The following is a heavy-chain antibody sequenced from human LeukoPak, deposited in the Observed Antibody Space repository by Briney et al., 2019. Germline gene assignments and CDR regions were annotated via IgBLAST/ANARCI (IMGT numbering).Heavy chain of an antibody. D-gene: IGHD3-9*01. Sequence: GGSLRLSCAASGFTVSNAWMSWVRQAPGKGLEWVGRIKSKTDGGTRDYASPVKGRFTISRDDSKNTLYLQMNSLKSEDTAVYYCTTGPDILTGIPSSGDEFDIWGQGTMVTVSS. CDR2: IKSKTDGGTR. J-gene: IGHJ3*02. V-gene: IGHV3-15*01. CDR1: GFTVSNAW. CDR3: TTGPDILTGIPSSGDEFDI.